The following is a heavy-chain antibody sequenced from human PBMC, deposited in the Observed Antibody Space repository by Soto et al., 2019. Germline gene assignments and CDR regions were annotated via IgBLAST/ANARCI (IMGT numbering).Heavy chain of an antibody. CDR1: CPSITGHY. Sequence: WDTLSLTCTFTCPSITGHYWSWILHPPGKGLEWIGYMYNTGSTVYNPSFKSRVTISVDTSKNQFSLKLNSVTAADTAVYYCARDLWGYCGTDCYPLDVWGQGTTVT. D-gene: IGHD2-21*02. V-gene: IGHV4-59*11. J-gene: IGHJ6*02. CDR2: MYNTGST. CDR3: ARDLWGYCGTDCYPLDV.